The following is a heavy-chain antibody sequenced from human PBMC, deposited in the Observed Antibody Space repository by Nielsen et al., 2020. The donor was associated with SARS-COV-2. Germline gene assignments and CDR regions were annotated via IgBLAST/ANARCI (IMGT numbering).Heavy chain of an antibody. V-gene: IGHV3-49*03. CDR1: GFTFGDYA. CDR2: IRSKAYGGTT. Sequence: GGSLRLSCTASGFTFGDYAMSWFRQAPGKGLEWVGFIRSKAYGGTTEYAASVKGRLTISRDDSKSIAYLQMNSLKTEDTAVYYCTHMVRGFRGGDYWGQGTLVTVSS. CDR3: THMVRGFRGGDY. D-gene: IGHD3-10*01. J-gene: IGHJ4*02.